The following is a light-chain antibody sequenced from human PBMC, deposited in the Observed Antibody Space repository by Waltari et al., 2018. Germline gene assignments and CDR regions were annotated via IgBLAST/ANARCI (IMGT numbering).Light chain of an antibody. Sequence: EIVLTQSPVTLSLSPGERANLPCRASQSVSTYLAWFQQRPGQAPRLLIYDASNRATGIPARFSGSGSGTDFTLTISSLEPEDFAVYYCQQRSNWPPTFGGGTKVEIK. V-gene: IGKV3-11*01. CDR2: DAS. CDR3: QQRSNWPPT. J-gene: IGKJ4*01. CDR1: QSVSTY.